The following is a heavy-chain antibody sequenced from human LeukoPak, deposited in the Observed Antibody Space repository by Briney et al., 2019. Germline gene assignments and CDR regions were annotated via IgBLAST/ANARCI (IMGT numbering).Heavy chain of an antibody. CDR3: ARGIVGGYSNFDY. V-gene: IGHV3-33*01. D-gene: IGHD5-18*01. J-gene: IGHJ4*02. Sequence: GGSLRLSCAASGFTFSSYGTHWVRHAPGKGLEWVAVIRYDGSNKYYADSVKGRFTISRDNSKNTLYLQMNSLRAEDTAVYYCARGIVGGYSNFDYWGQGTLVTVSS. CDR1: GFTFSSYG. CDR2: IRYDGSNK.